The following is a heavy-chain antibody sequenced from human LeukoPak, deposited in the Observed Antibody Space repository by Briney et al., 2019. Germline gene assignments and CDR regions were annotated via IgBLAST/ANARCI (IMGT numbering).Heavy chain of an antibody. V-gene: IGHV4-59*08. CDR1: GGSISSDY. Sequence: SETLSLTCTVSGGSISSDYWQWIRQPPGKGLEWVGYIYNSGNNHYNSSLKSRVTISIDTSKNQFSLKLASVSAADTAVYYCATRGYWGQGTLVAVSS. D-gene: IGHD3-10*01. CDR3: ATRGY. J-gene: IGHJ4*02. CDR2: IYNSGNN.